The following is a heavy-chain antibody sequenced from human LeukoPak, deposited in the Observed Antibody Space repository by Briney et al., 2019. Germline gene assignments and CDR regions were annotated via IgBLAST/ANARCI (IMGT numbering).Heavy chain of an antibody. CDR2: ISGSGDSP. V-gene: IGHV3-23*01. J-gene: IGHJ4*02. D-gene: IGHD5-18*01. CDR1: GFTFSSYA. Sequence: GGSLRLSCAASGFTFSSYAISWVRQAPGKGLEWVSAISGSGDSPYYADSVKGRFTISRDNAKNTLYLQMNSLRAEDTAVYYCARDGYSFGHDFDYWGQGTLVTVSP. CDR3: ARDGYSFGHDFDY.